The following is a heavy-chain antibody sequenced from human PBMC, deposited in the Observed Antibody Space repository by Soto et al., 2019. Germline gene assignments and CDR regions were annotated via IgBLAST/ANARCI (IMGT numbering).Heavy chain of an antibody. CDR2: ISSSGSTI. CDR1: GFTFSDYY. Sequence: GGSLRLSCAASGFTFSDYYMSWIRQAPGKGLEWVSYISSSGSTIYYADSVKGRFTISRDNAKNSLYLQMNSLRAEDTAVHYCARDSYYDSSEVRWFDPWGQGTLVTVSS. V-gene: IGHV3-11*01. J-gene: IGHJ5*02. CDR3: ARDSYYDSSEVRWFDP. D-gene: IGHD3-22*01.